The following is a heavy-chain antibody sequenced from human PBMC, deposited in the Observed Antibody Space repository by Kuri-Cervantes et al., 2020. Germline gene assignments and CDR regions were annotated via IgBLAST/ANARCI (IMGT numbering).Heavy chain of an antibody. J-gene: IGHJ4*02. D-gene: IGHD4-11*01. Sequence: ASVKVSCKASGYTFTGYYMHWVRQAPGQGLGWMGWINPNSGGTNYAQKFQGRVTMTRDTSISTAYMELSRLRSDDTAVYYCARVGTVTTTVFDYWGQGTLVTVSS. V-gene: IGHV1-2*02. CDR2: INPNSGGT. CDR1: GYTFTGYY. CDR3: ARVGTVTTTVFDY.